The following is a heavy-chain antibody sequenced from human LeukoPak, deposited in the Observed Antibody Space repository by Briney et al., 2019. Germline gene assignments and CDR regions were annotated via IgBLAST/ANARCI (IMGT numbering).Heavy chain of an antibody. J-gene: IGHJ4*02. D-gene: IGHD6-19*01. CDR3: AEGIAVAGTGDY. CDR1: GDFISSGIHY. V-gene: IGHV4-39*07. Sequence: PSETLSLTCSVSGDFISSGIHYWGWIRQPPGKGLEWVGSMYYDGSLYYSAKTYYNPSLKTRVTISVDPSKNQFSLRLNSLTAADTAVYYCAEGIAVAGTGDYWGQGTLVTVSS. CDR2: MYYDGSLYYSAKT.